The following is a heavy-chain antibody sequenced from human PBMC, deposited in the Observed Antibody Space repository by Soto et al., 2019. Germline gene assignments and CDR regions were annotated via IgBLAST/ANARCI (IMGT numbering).Heavy chain of an antibody. CDR3: AREESYSAYNFSHGIQLWSFDF. CDR1: GGSINTFY. J-gene: IGHJ4*02. D-gene: IGHD5-12*01. CDR2: IFSSGST. V-gene: IGHV4-4*07. Sequence: SETLSLTCTVSGGSINTFYWSWVRQPAGKGLEWIGRIFSSGSTSFNPSLESRVAMSVDTSKNHFSLNLSSVTAADMAVYYYAREESYSAYNFSHGIQLWSFDFWGQGALVTVSS.